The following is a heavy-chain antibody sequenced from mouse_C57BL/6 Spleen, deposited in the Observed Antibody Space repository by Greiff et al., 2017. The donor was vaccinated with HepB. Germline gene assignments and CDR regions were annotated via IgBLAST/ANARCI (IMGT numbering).Heavy chain of an antibody. J-gene: IGHJ2*01. CDR3: ARGATGRYFDY. Sequence: QVQLQQSGAELVKPGASVKISCKASGYAFSSYWMNWVKQRPGKGLEWIGQIYPGDGDTNYNGKFKGKATLTADKSSSTAYMQLSSLTSEDSAVYFCARGATGRYFDYWGQGTTLTVSS. D-gene: IGHD3-1*01. CDR1: GYAFSSYW. CDR2: IYPGDGDT. V-gene: IGHV1-80*01.